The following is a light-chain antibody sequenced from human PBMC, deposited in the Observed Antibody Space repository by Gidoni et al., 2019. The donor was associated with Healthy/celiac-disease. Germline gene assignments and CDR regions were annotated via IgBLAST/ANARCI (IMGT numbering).Light chain of an antibody. Sequence: DIQMTQSPSSLSASVADRVTITCRASQSISSYLNWYQQKPGKAPKLLIYAASSLQSGVPSRFSGSGSGTDFTLTISRLQPEDVATYYCKQSYRTPPTFGGGTKVEIK. CDR2: AAS. V-gene: IGKV1-39*01. J-gene: IGKJ4*01. CDR3: KQSYRTPPT. CDR1: QSISSY.